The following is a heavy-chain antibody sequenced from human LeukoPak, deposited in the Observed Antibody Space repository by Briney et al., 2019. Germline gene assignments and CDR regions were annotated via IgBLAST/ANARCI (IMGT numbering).Heavy chain of an antibody. D-gene: IGHD2-15*01. CDR3: ARGYCSGGSCYGGYNWFDP. V-gene: IGHV4-61*02. CDR1: GGSISSGSYY. CDR2: IDTSGSS. J-gene: IGHJ5*02. Sequence: SQTLSLTCTDSGGSISSGSYYWSWIRQPAGKGLEWIGRIDTSGSSNYNSSLKSRVTISVDTSKNQFSLKLSSVTATDTAVYYCARGYCSGGSCYGGYNWFDPWGQGTLVTVSS.